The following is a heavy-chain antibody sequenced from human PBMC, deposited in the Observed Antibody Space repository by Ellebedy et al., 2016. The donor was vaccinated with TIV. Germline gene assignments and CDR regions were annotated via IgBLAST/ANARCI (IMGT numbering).Heavy chain of an antibody. CDR1: GFTFRSFA. CDR2: ISGGGDAT. D-gene: IGHD1-26*01. J-gene: IGHJ4*02. Sequence: GGSLRLXCAASGFTFRSFAMSSVRQVPGKGLEWVSAISGGGDATFYADSVKRRFIISKDNSKHTLYLLMSNLRADDTAVYYCAKDRGIVGAKREYYFDSWGRGTLVTVSS. V-gene: IGHV3-23*01. CDR3: AKDRGIVGAKREYYFDS.